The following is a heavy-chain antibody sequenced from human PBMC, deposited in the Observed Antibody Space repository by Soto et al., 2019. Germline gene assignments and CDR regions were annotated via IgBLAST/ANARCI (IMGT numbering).Heavy chain of an antibody. D-gene: IGHD3-22*01. CDR3: ARDDSSGYYSAFDI. J-gene: IGHJ3*02. V-gene: IGHV3-33*01. CDR2: IWYDGSNK. Sequence: QVQLVESGGGVVQPGRSLRLSCAASGFTFSSYGMNWVRQAPSKRLKWVAVIWYDGSNKYYADSVKGRFTISRDNSKNTLYLQMNSLRAEDTAVYYCARDDSSGYYSAFDIWGQGTMVTVSS. CDR1: GFTFSSYG.